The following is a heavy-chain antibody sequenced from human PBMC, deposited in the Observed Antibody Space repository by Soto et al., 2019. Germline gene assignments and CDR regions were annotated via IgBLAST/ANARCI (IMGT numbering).Heavy chain of an antibody. CDR3: ARDLPGYCSGGSCYEEGI. J-gene: IGHJ3*02. CDR1: GFTFSSYG. V-gene: IGHV3-33*01. Sequence: GGSLRLSCAASGFTFSSYGMHWVRQAPGKGLEWVAVIWYDGSNKYYADSVKGRFTISRDNSKNTLYLQMNSLRAEDTAVYYCARDLPGYCSGGSCYEEGIWGQGTMVTVSS. D-gene: IGHD2-15*01. CDR2: IWYDGSNK.